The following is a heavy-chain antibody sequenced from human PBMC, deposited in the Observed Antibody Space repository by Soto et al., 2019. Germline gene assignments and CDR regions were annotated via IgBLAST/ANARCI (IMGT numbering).Heavy chain of an antibody. CDR3: ARTMVRGVIKYYYYGMDV. CDR2: IDWDDDK. D-gene: IGHD3-10*01. J-gene: IGHJ6*02. Sequence: SGPTLVNPTQTLTLTCTFSGFSLSTSGMCVSWIRQPPGKALEWLARIDWDDDKYYGTSLKTRLTISKDTSKNQVVLTMTNMDPVDTATYYCARTMVRGVIKYYYYGMDVWGQGTTVTVSS. V-gene: IGHV2-70*11. CDR1: GFSLSTSGMC.